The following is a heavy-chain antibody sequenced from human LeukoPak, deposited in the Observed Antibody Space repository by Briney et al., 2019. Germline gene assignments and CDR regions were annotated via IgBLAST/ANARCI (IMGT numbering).Heavy chain of an antibody. Sequence: KTGGSLRLSCAAPGISLRSFGLNWVRQAPGKGLEWVGRIKSKTDGGTTASAAPVKGRFTISRDDSKNTLYLQMNSLKTEDSAVYYCTTGSHGDYWGQGTLVTVSS. CDR3: TTGSHGDY. D-gene: IGHD3-16*01. CDR1: GISLRSFG. J-gene: IGHJ4*02. V-gene: IGHV3-15*01. CDR2: IKSKTDGGTT.